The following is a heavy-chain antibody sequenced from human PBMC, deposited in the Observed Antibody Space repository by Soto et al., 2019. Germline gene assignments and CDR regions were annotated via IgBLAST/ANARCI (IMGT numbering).Heavy chain of an antibody. CDR2: IWYDGSNK. J-gene: IGHJ4*02. D-gene: IGHD6-19*01. Sequence: GGSLRLSCAASGFTFSSYGMHWVRQAPGKGLEWVAVIWYDGSNKYYADSVKGRFTISRDNSKNTLYLQMNSLRAEDTAVYYCARGRKPGIAVVGTCFDYWGQGTLVTVSS. CDR1: GFTFSSYG. CDR3: ARGRKPGIAVVGTCFDY. V-gene: IGHV3-33*01.